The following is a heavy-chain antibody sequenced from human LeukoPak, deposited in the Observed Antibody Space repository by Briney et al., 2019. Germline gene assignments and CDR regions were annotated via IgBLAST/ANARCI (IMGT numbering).Heavy chain of an antibody. V-gene: IGHV3-30-3*01. Sequence: PGGFLILSCAAAGFTFSSYAMHWVRQAPGKGLEWVAVIPSDGSNKYYADSVKGRFTVARANSKNTLYLQMNSLRAEDTAVYYCARDGYCSSTSCLGIYGMDVWGQGTTVTVSS. J-gene: IGHJ6*02. D-gene: IGHD2-2*03. CDR2: IPSDGSNK. CDR3: ARDGYCSSTSCLGIYGMDV. CDR1: GFTFSSYA.